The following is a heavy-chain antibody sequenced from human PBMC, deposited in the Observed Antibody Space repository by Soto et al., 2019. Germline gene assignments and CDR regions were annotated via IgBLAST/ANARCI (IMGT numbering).Heavy chain of an antibody. CDR1: GGSFSDSA. CDR2: IIPLFGSP. D-gene: IGHD6-25*01. J-gene: IGHJ6*02. V-gene: IGHV1-69*01. CDR3: AREARGYGGGYSYYGMDV. Sequence: QVQLVQSGPEVKNPGSSVKVSYKASGGSFSDSALSWVRQAPGQGLEWMGGIIPLFGSPDYAQKFLGRVTVTADESTSTAYMELSRLRTEDTAVYYCAREARGYGGGYSYYGMDVWGQGTTVTVS.